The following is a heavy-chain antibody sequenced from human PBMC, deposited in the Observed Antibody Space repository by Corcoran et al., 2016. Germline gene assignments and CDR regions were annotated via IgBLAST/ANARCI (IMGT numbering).Heavy chain of an antibody. V-gene: IGHV5-51*01. CDR2: IYPGDSDT. CDR1: GYSFTSYW. D-gene: IGHD3-16*01. J-gene: IGHJ2*01. CDR3: ARRVNFGFNHNWYFDL. Sequence: EVQLVQSGAEVKKPGESLKISCKGSGYSFTSYWIGWVRQMPGKGLEWMGIIYPGDSDTRYSPSFQGQGTISADKSISTAYLQWSSLKAADTAMYYCARRVNFGFNHNWYFDLWGRGTLVTVSS.